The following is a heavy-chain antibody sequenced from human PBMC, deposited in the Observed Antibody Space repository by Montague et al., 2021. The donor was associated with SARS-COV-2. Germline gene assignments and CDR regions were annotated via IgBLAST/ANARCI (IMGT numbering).Heavy chain of an antibody. J-gene: IGHJ4*02. D-gene: IGHD3-16*02. Sequence: SETLSLTCTVSGGSFSSSSYYWGWIRQPPGKGPEWIGYIYSSGTTYYXXXLKSRVTMSVDTSKKQFSLRLTSVTAADTAVYYCARHRSYYDEVSGTPRYTHDYWGQGTMVSVSS. CDR1: GGSFSSSSYY. V-gene: IGHV4-39*01. CDR3: ARHRSYYDEVSGTPRYTHDY. CDR2: IYSSGTT.